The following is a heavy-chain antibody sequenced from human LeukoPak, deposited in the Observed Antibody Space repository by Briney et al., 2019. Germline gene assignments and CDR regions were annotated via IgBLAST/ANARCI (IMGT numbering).Heavy chain of an antibody. V-gene: IGHV3-23*01. CDR3: AKGLEYSSSPAYYYYYMDV. J-gene: IGHJ6*03. CDR2: ISGSGGST. D-gene: IGHD6-6*01. CDR1: GFTFSSYA. Sequence: GGSLRLSCAASGFTFSSYAMSWVRQAPGKGLEWVSAISGSGGSTYYADSVKGRFTISRDNSKNTLYLQMNSLRAEDTAVYYCAKGLEYSSSPAYYYYYMDVWGKGTTVTVSS.